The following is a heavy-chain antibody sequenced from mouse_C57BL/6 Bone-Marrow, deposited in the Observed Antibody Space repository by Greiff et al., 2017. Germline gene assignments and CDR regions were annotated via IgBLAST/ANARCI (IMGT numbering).Heavy chain of an antibody. CDR3: ARDYYSNYV. CDR2: ISYDGSN. CDR1: GYSITSGYY. D-gene: IGHD2-5*01. J-gene: IGHJ3*01. V-gene: IGHV3-6*01. Sequence: EVQRVESGPGLVKPSQSLSLTCSVTGYSITSGYYWNWIRQFPGNKLEWMGYISYDGSNNYNPSLKNRISITRDTSKNQFFLKLNSVTTEDTATYYCARDYYSNYVWGQGTLVTVSA.